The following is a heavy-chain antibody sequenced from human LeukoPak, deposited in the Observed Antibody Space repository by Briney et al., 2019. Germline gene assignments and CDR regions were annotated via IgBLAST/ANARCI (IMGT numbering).Heavy chain of an antibody. Sequence: GGSLRLSCAASGFTFSSYSMNWVRQAPGKGLEWVAFIRYDGSNKYYADSVKGRFTISRDNSKNTLYLQMNSLRAEDTAVYYCAKVGLHYYYYMDVWGKGTTVTISS. CDR2: IRYDGSNK. D-gene: IGHD5-12*01. CDR1: GFTFSSYS. V-gene: IGHV3-30*02. J-gene: IGHJ6*03. CDR3: AKVGLHYYYYMDV.